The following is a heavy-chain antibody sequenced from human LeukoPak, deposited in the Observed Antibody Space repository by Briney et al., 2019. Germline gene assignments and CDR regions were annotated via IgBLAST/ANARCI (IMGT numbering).Heavy chain of an antibody. CDR2: IRYDGNNQ. D-gene: IGHD6-19*01. Sequence: PGGSQRLSCAASGFTFGAHGMHWVCQAPGKGLEWVAYIRYDGNNQQYADSVKGRFTISRDNSKNTLYLQMSSLRAEDTAVYYCAKDSVQKAGGWFHDAFDIWGQGTMVTVSS. V-gene: IGHV3-30*02. CDR3: AKDSVQKAGGWFHDAFDI. J-gene: IGHJ3*02. CDR1: GFTFGAHG.